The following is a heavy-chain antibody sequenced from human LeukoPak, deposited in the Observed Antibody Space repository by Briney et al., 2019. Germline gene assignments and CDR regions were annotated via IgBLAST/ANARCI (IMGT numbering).Heavy chain of an antibody. V-gene: IGHV4-31*01. Sequence: PSETLSLTCTVSGDSFNSGRYYWSWIRQHPGKGLEWIGYISYTGSAFYDPSLKSQVSISIDTSKRQFSLKVRSLTAADTAVYYCARAPAMAYFDYWGQGTLVSVSS. J-gene: IGHJ4*02. D-gene: IGHD5-24*01. CDR1: GDSFNSGRYY. CDR2: ISYTGSA. CDR3: ARAPAMAYFDY.